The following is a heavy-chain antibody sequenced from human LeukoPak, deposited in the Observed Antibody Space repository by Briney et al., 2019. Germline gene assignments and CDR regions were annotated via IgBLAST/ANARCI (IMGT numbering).Heavy chain of an antibody. Sequence: GGSLRLSCATSGFTFSMSSMHWVRLAPGKGLEWLAGISFDGANKFSGDSVKGRFSISRDNSKNTLYLQMNSLGLDDTAVYFCARGRAGIAAAGFYYWGQGTLVTVSS. CDR3: ARGRAGIAAAGFYY. CDR2: ISFDGANK. CDR1: GFTFSMSS. J-gene: IGHJ4*02. V-gene: IGHV3-30*04. D-gene: IGHD6-13*01.